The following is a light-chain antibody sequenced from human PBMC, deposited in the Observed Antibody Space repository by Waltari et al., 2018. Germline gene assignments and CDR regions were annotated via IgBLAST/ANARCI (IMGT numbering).Light chain of an antibody. CDR2: DAS. J-gene: IGKJ3*01. CDR1: QSVSSY. V-gene: IGKV3-11*01. CDR3: QQRSNWRFT. Sequence: EFVLTQSPATLSLSPGERATLPCRASQSVSSYLAWYPQKPGQAPRLLIYDASNRATGIPARFSGSGSGTDFTLTISSLEPEDFAVYYCQQRSNWRFTFGPGTKVDIK.